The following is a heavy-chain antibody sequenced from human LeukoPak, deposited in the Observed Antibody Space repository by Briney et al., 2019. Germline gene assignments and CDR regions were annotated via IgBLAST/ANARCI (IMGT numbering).Heavy chain of an antibody. Sequence: PGGSLRLSCAASGFTYEDYTRHWVRQAPGKTLEWVALISWDGTTYYTDSVKGRFTISRDNSKNSLYLQMDTLRSEDTAFYYCVKDLSYESSGYVFEYWGQGALVTVSS. CDR3: VKDLSYESSGYVFEY. CDR2: ISWDGTT. J-gene: IGHJ4*02. CDR1: GFTYEDYT. D-gene: IGHD3-22*01. V-gene: IGHV3-43*01.